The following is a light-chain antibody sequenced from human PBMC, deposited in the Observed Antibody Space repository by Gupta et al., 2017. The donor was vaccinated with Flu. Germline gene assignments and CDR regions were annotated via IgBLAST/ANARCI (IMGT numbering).Light chain of an antibody. Sequence: DIVMTPSPDPLAVSLVERAPINCKSSQTLLHSSNNRNYLAWYQQKPGQPPKLLIYWASTRQSGVSDRFSGSGSGTDFTLTISSLQAEDVAVYYCQQYFSASRYTFGQGTKLEIK. V-gene: IGKV4-1*01. CDR1: QTLLHSSNNRNY. CDR2: WAS. J-gene: IGKJ2*01. CDR3: QQYFSASRYT.